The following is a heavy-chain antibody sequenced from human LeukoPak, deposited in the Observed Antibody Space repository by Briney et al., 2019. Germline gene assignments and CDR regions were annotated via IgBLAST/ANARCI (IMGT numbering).Heavy chain of an antibody. CDR2: IDPYTGNT. V-gene: IGHV1-2*02. J-gene: IGHJ1*01. CDR1: GYSFVGYY. CDR3: AREYSASEH. Sequence: GASVKVSCKASGYSFVGYYLHWVRQAPGQGLEWMSWIDPYTGNTHYAQKFQGRLTVTRDTSISTTYMELSWLTSDDTATYYCAREYSASEHWGQGTLVTVSS. D-gene: IGHD5-12*01.